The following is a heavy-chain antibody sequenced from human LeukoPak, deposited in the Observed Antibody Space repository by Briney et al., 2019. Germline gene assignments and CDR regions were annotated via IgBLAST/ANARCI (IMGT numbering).Heavy chain of an antibody. V-gene: IGHV3-23*01. D-gene: IGHD2-15*01. CDR3: AKQLGYCSGGSCYFPY. CDR2: IGGSGEDT. CDR1: GFTFDNYA. J-gene: IGHJ4*02. Sequence: GGSLRLSCAASGFTFDNYAMSWVRQTPGKGLEWVSAIGGSGEDTSYADSVKGRFTVSRDNSKSTLYLQMNSLRAEDTAIYYCAKQLGYCSGGSCYFPYWGQGTLVTVSS.